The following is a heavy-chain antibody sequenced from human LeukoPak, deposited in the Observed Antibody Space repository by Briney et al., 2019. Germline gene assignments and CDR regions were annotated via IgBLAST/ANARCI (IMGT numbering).Heavy chain of an antibody. J-gene: IGHJ4*02. V-gene: IGHV4-59*01. Sequence: PSETLSLTCAVYGGSFSGYYWSWIRQPPGKGLEWIGYIYYSGSTNYNPSLKSRVTISVDTSKNQFSLKLSSVTAADTAVYYCVRVGATTRGFDYWGQGTLVTVSS. CDR2: IYYSGST. D-gene: IGHD1-26*01. CDR1: GGSFSGYY. CDR3: VRVGATTRGFDY.